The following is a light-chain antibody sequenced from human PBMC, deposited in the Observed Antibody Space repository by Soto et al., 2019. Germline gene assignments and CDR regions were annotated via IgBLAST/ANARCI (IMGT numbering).Light chain of an antibody. CDR1: NSDVGRYNL. CDR2: EGS. J-gene: IGLJ1*01. V-gene: IGLV2-23*01. Sequence: QSALTQPASVSGSPGQSTTISCTGTNSDVGRYNLVSWYQQHPGKAPKLMVYEGSKRPSGVSTRFSGSKSGNTASLTISGLQAEDEAEYYCCSYASSSTYVFGTGTKLTVL. CDR3: CSYASSSTYV.